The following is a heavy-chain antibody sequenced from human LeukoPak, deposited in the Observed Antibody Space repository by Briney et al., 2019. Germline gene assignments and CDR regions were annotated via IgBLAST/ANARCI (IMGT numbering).Heavy chain of an antibody. D-gene: IGHD3-22*01. Sequence: SETLSLTCAVYGGSFSGYYWTWIRQTPGKGLEWIGEMNPSGSTNYNPSLKSRVTISVDTSKNQFSLKLSYVTAADTAVYYGARGRQDVTMIVVVMTAVSYYLDVSGKGTTLTVS. CDR1: GGSFSGYY. J-gene: IGHJ6*03. CDR2: MNPSGST. V-gene: IGHV4-34*01. CDR3: ARGRQDVTMIVVVMTAVSYYLDV.